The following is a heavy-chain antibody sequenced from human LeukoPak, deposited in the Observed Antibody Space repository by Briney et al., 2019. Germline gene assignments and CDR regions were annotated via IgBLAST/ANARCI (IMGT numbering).Heavy chain of an antibody. CDR2: IYYSGST. V-gene: IGHV4-59*01. J-gene: IGHJ3*02. CDR3: AGESYYDSSGYSHDAFDI. CDR1: GGSISHYY. Sequence: SETLSLTCTVSGGSISHYYWSWIRQPPGKGLEGIGYIYYSGSTNYNPSLKSRVTISVDTSKNQFSLKLRSVTAADTAVYYCAGESYYDSSGYSHDAFDIWGQGTMVTVSS. D-gene: IGHD3-22*01.